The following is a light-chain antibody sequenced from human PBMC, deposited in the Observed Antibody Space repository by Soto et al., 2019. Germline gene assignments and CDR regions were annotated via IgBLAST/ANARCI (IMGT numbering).Light chain of an antibody. CDR1: QSINTW. Sequence: DIQMTQSPSTLFASVGDRVTITCGASQSINTWLAWYQLKPGRAPKLLIYKASTLESGVPSRFSGSGSGTEFTLTISSLQPDDFATYYCQQYQTYSQFGQGTKVEIK. J-gene: IGKJ1*01. CDR3: QQYQTYSQ. CDR2: KAS. V-gene: IGKV1-5*03.